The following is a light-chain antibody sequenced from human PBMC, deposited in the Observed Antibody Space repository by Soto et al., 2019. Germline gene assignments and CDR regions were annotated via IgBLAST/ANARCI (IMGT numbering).Light chain of an antibody. J-gene: IGKJ2*01. CDR3: QQFGSSPYT. CDR2: GAS. V-gene: IGKV3-20*01. Sequence: EIVLTQSPGTLSLSPGERATLSCRASQSVSSSYLAWYQQKPGQAPRLLIYGASGRAPGIPDRFSGSGSGRDVTLTTSRLEPEDVAVYYCQQFGSSPYTLGQGTRLEIK. CDR1: QSVSSSY.